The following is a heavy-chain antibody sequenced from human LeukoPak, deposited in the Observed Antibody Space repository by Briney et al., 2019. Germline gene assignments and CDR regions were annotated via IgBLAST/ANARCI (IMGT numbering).Heavy chain of an antibody. Sequence: SETLSLTCTVSGASITSSNYYWLWLRQPPGKGLEWIGSIYYNGITYYSLSLKSRVTISVDTSKSQCSLRLSSVTAADTAVYYCARRVPRGYIVVVPAAMGTIDYWGQGTLVTVSS. CDR2: IYYNGIT. D-gene: IGHD2-2*01. CDR3: ARRVPRGYIVVVPAAMGTIDY. J-gene: IGHJ4*02. CDR1: GASITSSNYY. V-gene: IGHV4-39*07.